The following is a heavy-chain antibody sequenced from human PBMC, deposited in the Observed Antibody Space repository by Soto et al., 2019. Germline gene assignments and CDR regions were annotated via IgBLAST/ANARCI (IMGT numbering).Heavy chain of an antibody. D-gene: IGHD5-18*01. J-gene: IGHJ4*02. V-gene: IGHV4-31*03. CDR3: AREYTYGSNFFDC. CDR1: GGSISSAAYY. CDR2: ISHSGST. Sequence: QVQLQESGPGLVKPSQTLSLTCTVSGGSISSAAYYWSWIRQHPGKGLGWIVYISHSGSTYYTPSLKSRVILSADTSKNQFSLNLTSVTAADTAVYYCAREYTYGSNFFDCWGQGALVTVSS.